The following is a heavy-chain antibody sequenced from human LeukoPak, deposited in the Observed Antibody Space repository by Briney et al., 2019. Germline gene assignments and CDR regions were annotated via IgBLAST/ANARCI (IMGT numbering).Heavy chain of an antibody. CDR2: INPSGGST. V-gene: IGHV1-46*01. Sequence: GASVKVSCKASGYTFTSYYMHWVRQAPGQGLEWMGIINPSGGSTSYAQKFQGRVTMTRDTSTSTVYMELRSLRSDDTAVYYCARGGIAVAPDYWGQGTLVTVSS. J-gene: IGHJ4*02. D-gene: IGHD6-19*01. CDR3: ARGGIAVAPDY. CDR1: GYTFTSYY.